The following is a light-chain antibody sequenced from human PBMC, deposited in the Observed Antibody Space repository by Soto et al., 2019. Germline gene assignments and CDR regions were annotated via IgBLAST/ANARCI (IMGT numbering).Light chain of an antibody. Sequence: EIVLTQSPATLSLSPGERATLSCRASQSVSNYLAWYQQKPGQAPRLLISDVSNRATGIPARFSGSGSGTDFTLTISSLEPEDFAVYYCQLRSNWPPLYTFGQGTKLDIK. CDR2: DVS. J-gene: IGKJ2*01. V-gene: IGKV3-11*01. CDR3: QLRSNWPPLYT. CDR1: QSVSNY.